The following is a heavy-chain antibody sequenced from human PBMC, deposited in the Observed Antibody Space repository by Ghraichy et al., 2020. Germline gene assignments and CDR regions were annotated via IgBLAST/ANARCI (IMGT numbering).Heavy chain of an antibody. CDR3: AKEEDEGSWSRLAIYYYYYGMDV. CDR2: IRYDGSNK. V-gene: IGHV3-30*02. Sequence: GESLNISCAASGFTFSSYGMHWVRQAPGKGLEWVAFIRYDGSNKYYADSVKGRFTISRDNSKNTLYLQMNSLRAEDTAVYYCAKEEDEGSWSRLAIYYYYYGMDVWGQGTTVTVSS. J-gene: IGHJ6*02. CDR1: GFTFSSYG. D-gene: IGHD6-13*01.